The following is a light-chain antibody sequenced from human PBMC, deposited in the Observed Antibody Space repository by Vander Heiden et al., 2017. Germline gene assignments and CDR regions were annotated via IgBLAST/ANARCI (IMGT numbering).Light chain of an antibody. CDR1: KSLSRNF. V-gene: IGKV3-20*01. CDR2: GAS. Sequence: NVLTQSPGTLSLSPGQRATLFCRASKSLSRNFLGWYQQKPGQSPRLLIYGASNRAAGGPDRFSGSGSGTAFSLTISRLEPEDFAVYFCQQYDKLPLTFGGRTKGDIK. CDR3: QQYDKLPLT. J-gene: IGKJ4*01.